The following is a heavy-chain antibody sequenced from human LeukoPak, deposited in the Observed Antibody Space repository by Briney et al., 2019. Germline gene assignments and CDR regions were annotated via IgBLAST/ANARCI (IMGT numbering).Heavy chain of an antibody. CDR2: MNPNSGNT. CDR3: ARAPHQPGDAFDI. J-gene: IGHJ3*02. V-gene: IGHV1-8*01. CDR1: GYTFTSYD. Sequence: ASVKVSCTASGYTFTSYDINWVRQATGQGLEWMGWMNPNSGNTGYAQKFQGRVTMTRNTSISTAYMGLSSLRSEDTAVYYCARAPHQPGDAFDIWGQGTMVTVSS. D-gene: IGHD2-2*01.